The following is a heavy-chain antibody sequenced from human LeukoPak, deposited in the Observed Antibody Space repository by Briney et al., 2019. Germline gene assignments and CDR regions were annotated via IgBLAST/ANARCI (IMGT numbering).Heavy chain of an antibody. V-gene: IGHV3-23*01. J-gene: IGHJ4*02. D-gene: IGHD6-13*01. CDR2: ISGGGGST. CDR1: GFTFSYYA. Sequence: GGSLRLSCAASGFTFSYYAMSWVRQAPGKGLEWVSAISGGGGSTYYADSVKGRFTISRDNSKNTLYLQMNSLRAEDTAVYYCARARSSSWLGYFDYWGQGTLVTVSS. CDR3: ARARSSSWLGYFDY.